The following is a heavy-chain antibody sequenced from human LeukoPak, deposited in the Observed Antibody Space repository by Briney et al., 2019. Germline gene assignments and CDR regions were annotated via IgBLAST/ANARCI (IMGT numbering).Heavy chain of an antibody. CDR3: AKTELRRASGDY. V-gene: IGHV3-23*01. J-gene: IGHJ4*02. Sequence: GGSLRLSCAASGFTFSSYAMTWVRQAPGKGLEWVSDISGSGDITYYADSVKGRFTISRDNSKNTLYLQMNSLRAEDTAVYYCAKTELRRASGDYWGQGTLVTVSS. CDR2: ISGSGDIT. CDR1: GFTFSSYA. D-gene: IGHD1-26*01.